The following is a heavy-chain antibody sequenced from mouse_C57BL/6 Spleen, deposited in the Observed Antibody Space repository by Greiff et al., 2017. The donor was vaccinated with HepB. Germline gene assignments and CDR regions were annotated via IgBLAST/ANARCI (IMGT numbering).Heavy chain of an antibody. V-gene: IGHV5-17*01. CDR3: ARGYYDYDGYAMDY. J-gene: IGHJ4*01. CDR2: ISSGSSTI. CDR1: GFTFSDYG. Sequence: EVKVEESGGGLVKPGGSLKLSCAASGFTFSDYGMHWVRQAPEKGLEWVAYISSGSSTIYYADTVKGRFTISRDNAKNTLFLQMTSLRSEDTAMYYCARGYYDYDGYAMDYWGQGTSVTVSS. D-gene: IGHD2-4*01.